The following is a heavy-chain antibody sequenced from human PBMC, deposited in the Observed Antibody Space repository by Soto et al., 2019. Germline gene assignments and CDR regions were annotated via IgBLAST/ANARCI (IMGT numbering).Heavy chain of an antibody. CDR1: GYTFTGYY. Sequence: GASVKVSCKASGYTFTGYYMHWVRQAPGQGLEWMGWINAYNGNTKYSQKFQGRVTMTRDTSTSTAYMEMSSLRSEDTAVYYCARRGCSSTSCYARFDYYYYMDVWGKGTTVTVSS. CDR3: ARRGCSSTSCYARFDYYYYMDV. V-gene: IGHV1-3*01. J-gene: IGHJ6*03. D-gene: IGHD2-2*01. CDR2: INAYNGNT.